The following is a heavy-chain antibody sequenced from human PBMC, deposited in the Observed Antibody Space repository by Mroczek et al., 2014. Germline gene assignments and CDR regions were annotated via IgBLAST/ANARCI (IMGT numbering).Heavy chain of an antibody. CDR3: AKDGYCSSTSCYPLDV. Sequence: VQLQQWGGRLGTGLGGSLRLSCAASGFTFSSYAMSWVRQAPGKGLEWVSAISGSGGSTYYADSVKGRFTISRDNSKNTLYLQMNSLRAEDTAVYYCAKDGYCSSTSCYPLDVWGKGTTVTVSS. V-gene: IGHV3-23*01. CDR2: ISGSGGST. CDR1: GFTFSSYA. J-gene: IGHJ6*04. D-gene: IGHD2-2*01.